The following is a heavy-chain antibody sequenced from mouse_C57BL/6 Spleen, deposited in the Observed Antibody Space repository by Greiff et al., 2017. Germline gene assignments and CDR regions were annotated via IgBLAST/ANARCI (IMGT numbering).Heavy chain of an antibody. J-gene: IGHJ3*01. CDR3: AREGIYYGNSSFAY. D-gene: IGHD2-1*01. CDR1: GYAFTNYL. CDR2: INPGSGGT. V-gene: IGHV1-54*01. Sequence: VQLQESGAELVRPGTSVKVSCKASGYAFTNYLIEWVKQRPGPGLEWIGVINPGSGGTNYNEKFKGKATLTADKSSSTAYMQLSSLTSEDSAVYFCAREGIYYGNSSFAYWGQGTLVTVSA.